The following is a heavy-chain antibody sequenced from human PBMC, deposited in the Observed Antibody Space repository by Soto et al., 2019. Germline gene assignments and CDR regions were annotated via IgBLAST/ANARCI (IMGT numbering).Heavy chain of an antibody. CDR2: IIPSGGST. V-gene: IGHV1-46*01. D-gene: IGHD1-26*01. Sequence: ASVKVSCKASGYTXTSYYMHWVRQAPGQGLEWMGIIIPSGGSTSYAQKFQGRVTMTRDTSTSTVCMELSSLRSEDTAVYYCARERELNYFDYWGQGTLVTVSS. CDR1: GYTXTSYY. CDR3: ARERELNYFDY. J-gene: IGHJ4*02.